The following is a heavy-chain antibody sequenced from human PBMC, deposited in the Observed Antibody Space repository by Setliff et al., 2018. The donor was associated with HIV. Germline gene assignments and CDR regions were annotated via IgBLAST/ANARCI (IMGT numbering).Heavy chain of an antibody. Sequence: SVKVSCKASGGTFSSYAISWVRQAPGQGLDWMGGIITFLDIANSAQNFQGRVTITADKSTNTAYMELSSLSSEDTAVYYCALASXXXTARWNHWGRGTTVTVSS. CDR1: GGTFSSYA. CDR2: IITFLDIA. CDR3: ALASXXXTARWNH. J-gene: IGHJ4*02. D-gene: IGHD1-1*01. V-gene: IGHV1-69*10.